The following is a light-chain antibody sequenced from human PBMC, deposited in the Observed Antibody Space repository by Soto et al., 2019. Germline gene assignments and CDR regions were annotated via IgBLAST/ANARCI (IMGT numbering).Light chain of an antibody. V-gene: IGLV1-47*01. CDR1: SSNIGSNY. J-gene: IGLJ1*01. CDR3: AAWDDSLSGYV. CDR2: MNN. Sequence: QSVLTQPPSASGTPGQRVTISCSGSSSNIGSNYVYWYQQLLGTAPKLLIYMNNQRPSGVPDRLSGSKSGTSASLAISGLRSEDEADYYCAAWDDSLSGYVFGTGTKVTVL.